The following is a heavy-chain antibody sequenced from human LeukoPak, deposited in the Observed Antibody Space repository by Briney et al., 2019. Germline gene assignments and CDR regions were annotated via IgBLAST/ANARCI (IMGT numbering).Heavy chain of an antibody. D-gene: IGHD1-26*01. Sequence: PGGSLRLSCAASGFTFRSYSMNWVRQAPGKGLEWVSYINSNSRTIYYADSVKGRFTVSRDNAKNSLYLQMNSLRDEDTAVYYCARDPTISGSYSDYWGQGTLVTVSS. CDR3: ARDPTISGSYSDY. CDR1: GFTFRSYS. V-gene: IGHV3-48*02. J-gene: IGHJ4*02. CDR2: INSNSRTI.